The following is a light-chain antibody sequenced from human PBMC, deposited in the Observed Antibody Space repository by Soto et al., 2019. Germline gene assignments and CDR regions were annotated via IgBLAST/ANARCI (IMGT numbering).Light chain of an antibody. J-gene: IGLJ1*01. CDR1: SSDVGGYDY. Sequence: QSVLTQPASVSGSPGQSVTISCTGASSDVGGYDYVSWYQQHPGKAPKLILFEVNNRPSGVSNHFSGSKSGNTASLIISGLQADDEADYYCSSHSTTSTLVFGSGTKLTVL. CDR2: EVN. V-gene: IGLV2-14*01. CDR3: SSHSTTSTLV.